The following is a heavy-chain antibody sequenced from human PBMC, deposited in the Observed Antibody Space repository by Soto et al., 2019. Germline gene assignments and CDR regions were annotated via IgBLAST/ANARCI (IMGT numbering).Heavy chain of an antibody. CDR3: ARENYYKMDV. CDR2: ISNSGIT. Sequence: QVQLVESGGGLVKPGGSLRLSGAASGFIFSDYYMTWIRQSPGKGLEWISYISNSGITSYADSVKGRFTISRDNAKNSLYLQMDSLRAEDTAVYYSARENYYKMDVWGQGTTVTVSS. CDR1: GFIFSDYY. J-gene: IGHJ6*02. V-gene: IGHV3-11*05.